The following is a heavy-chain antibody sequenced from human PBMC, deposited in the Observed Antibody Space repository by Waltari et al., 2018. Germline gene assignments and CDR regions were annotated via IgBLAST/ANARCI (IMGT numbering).Heavy chain of an antibody. CDR2: ISTSGSA. Sequence: VQLQESGPGLVKPSETLSLQCTVPGGSVHSYSWTWVRQPAGKGLECVGRISTSGSANYSPSLESRVTMSVDRSENQVSLNLHSVTAADTAIYYCARETGTGYYPNYFDYWGQGTPVTVSS. D-gene: IGHD1-26*01. CDR1: GGSVHSYS. CDR3: ARETGTGYYPNYFDY. V-gene: IGHV4-4*07. J-gene: IGHJ4*02.